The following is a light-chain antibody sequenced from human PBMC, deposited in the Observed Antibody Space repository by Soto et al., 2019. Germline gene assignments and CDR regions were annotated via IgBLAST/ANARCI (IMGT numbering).Light chain of an antibody. V-gene: IGLV3-1*01. CDR3: QAWDSSSYF. CDR1: KLGDKY. J-gene: IGLJ1*01. CDR2: QDS. Sequence: SYELTQPPSVSVSPGQTASITCSGDKLGDKYACWYQQKPGQSPVLVIYQDSKRPSVIPERFSGSNSGNTATLTISGTQAMDAADYYCQAWDSSSYFFGTGTKVTVL.